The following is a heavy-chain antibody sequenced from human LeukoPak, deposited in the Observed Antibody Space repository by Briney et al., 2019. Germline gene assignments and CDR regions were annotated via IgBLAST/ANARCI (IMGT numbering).Heavy chain of an antibody. Sequence: SETLSLTCTVSGGSISSYYWSWLRQPPGKGLEWIGYIYYSGSTNYNPSLKSRVTISVDTSKNQFSLKLSSVTAADPAVYYSAGDLTDYYDSSGYYEDWGQGTLVTVSS. CDR3: AGDLTDYYDSSGYYED. CDR2: IYYSGST. V-gene: IGHV4-59*01. CDR1: GGSISSYY. J-gene: IGHJ4*02. D-gene: IGHD3-22*01.